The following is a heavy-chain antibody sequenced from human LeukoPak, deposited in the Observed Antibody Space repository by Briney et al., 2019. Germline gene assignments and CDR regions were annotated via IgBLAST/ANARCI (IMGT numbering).Heavy chain of an antibody. J-gene: IGHJ4*02. Sequence: GSLRLSCEASGFTFRTYSMNWVRQAPGKGLVWVSRINSDGSTTTYADSVEGRFTISRDNGKNTLYLQMNSLRAEDTAVYYCARGRYSGSKVDYWGQGTLVTVSS. CDR1: GFTFRTYS. CDR3: ARGRYSGSKVDY. CDR2: INSDGSTT. D-gene: IGHD1-26*01. V-gene: IGHV3-74*01.